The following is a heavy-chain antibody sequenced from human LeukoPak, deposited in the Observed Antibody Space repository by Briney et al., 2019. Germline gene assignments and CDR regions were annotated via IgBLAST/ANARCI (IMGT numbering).Heavy chain of an antibody. J-gene: IGHJ3*02. CDR1: GGTFSSYA. V-gene: IGHV1-69*13. D-gene: IGHD3-22*01. Sequence: GASVKVSCKASGGTFSSYAISWVRQAPGQGLEWMGGIIPIFGTANYAQKFQGRVTITADESTSTAYMELSSLRSEDTAVYYCARCVHYYDSSGYYPTDAFDIWGQGTMVTVSS. CDR2: IIPIFGTA. CDR3: ARCVHYYDSSGYYPTDAFDI.